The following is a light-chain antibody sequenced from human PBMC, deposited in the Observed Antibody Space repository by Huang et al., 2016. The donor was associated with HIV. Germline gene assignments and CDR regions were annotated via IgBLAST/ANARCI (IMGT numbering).Light chain of an antibody. Sequence: DIQMTQSPSSVSAYVGARVTITCRASQHLSSFLAWYQQKPGKAPNLLIYHIATLRSGVPSRFSGSGSGTDFSLTISNLQPEDFATYYCQQAASFPLTFGQGTRL. CDR1: QHLSSF. CDR2: HIA. J-gene: IGKJ5*01. V-gene: IGKV1-12*01. CDR3: QQAASFPLT.